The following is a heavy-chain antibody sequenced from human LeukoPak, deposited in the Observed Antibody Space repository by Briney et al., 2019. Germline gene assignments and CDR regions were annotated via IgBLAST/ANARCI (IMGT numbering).Heavy chain of an antibody. CDR3: AREWLIVVTGTGHLDY. D-gene: IGHD6-19*01. J-gene: IGHJ4*02. V-gene: IGHV1-2*02. CDR2: IIPNTGGT. Sequence: ASVKVSCKASGYSFSGFYMHWVRQAPGQGLEWMGWIIPNTGGTNYAQKFQGRVTMTKDTTISTAYMELSSLRSDDTAVYYCAREWLIVVTGTGHLDYWGQGTLVTVSS. CDR1: GYSFSGFY.